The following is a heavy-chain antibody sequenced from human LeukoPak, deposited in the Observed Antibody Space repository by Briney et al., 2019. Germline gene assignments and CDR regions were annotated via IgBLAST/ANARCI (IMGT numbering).Heavy chain of an antibody. J-gene: IGHJ6*03. Sequence: SVKVSCKASGGTFSSYAISWVRQAPGQGLEWMGGIIPIFGTANYAQKFQGRVTITADESTSTAYMELSSLRSEDTAVYYCARSIAAAAEYYYYYMDVWGKGTTVTISS. CDR1: GGTFSSYA. D-gene: IGHD6-13*01. V-gene: IGHV1-69*13. CDR3: ARSIAAAAEYYYYYMDV. CDR2: IIPIFGTA.